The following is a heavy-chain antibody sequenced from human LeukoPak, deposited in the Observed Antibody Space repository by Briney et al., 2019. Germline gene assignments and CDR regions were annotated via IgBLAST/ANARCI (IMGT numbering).Heavy chain of an antibody. D-gene: IGHD2-21*01. CDR2: IRDRGDTT. CDR3: AKNSEGYWFDP. Sequence: GGSPRLSCAASGFTFSSYSMSWVRQAPGKGLEWVSAIRDRGDTTYYADSVKGRFTISRDNSRSTLYLQMNSLTADDTAIYYCAKNSEGYWFDPWGQGTLVIVSS. CDR1: GFTFSSYS. J-gene: IGHJ5*02. V-gene: IGHV3-23*01.